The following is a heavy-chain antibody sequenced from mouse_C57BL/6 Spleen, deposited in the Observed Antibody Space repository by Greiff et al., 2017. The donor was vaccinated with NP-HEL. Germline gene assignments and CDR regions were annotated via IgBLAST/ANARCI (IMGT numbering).Heavy chain of an antibody. Sequence: QVQLQQSGAELVKPGASVKISCKASGYAFSSYWMNWVKQRPGKGLEWIGQIYPGDGDTNYNGKFKGKATLTADKSSSTPYMQLSSLTSEDSAVYFCARPVSYWYFDVWGTGTTVTVSS. CDR3: ARPVSYWYFDV. V-gene: IGHV1-80*01. J-gene: IGHJ1*03. CDR2: IYPGDGDT. CDR1: GYAFSSYW.